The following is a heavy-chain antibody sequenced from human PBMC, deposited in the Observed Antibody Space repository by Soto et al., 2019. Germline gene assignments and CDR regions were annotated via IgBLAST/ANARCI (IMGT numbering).Heavy chain of an antibody. CDR3: ARARGRGTYYYYGMDV. CDR1: GFTFSTYW. CDR2: ISYDGSNK. J-gene: IGHJ6*02. D-gene: IGHD3-16*01. V-gene: IGHV3-30-3*01. Sequence: GGSLRLSCAASGFTFSTYWMHWVRQAPGKGLEWVAVISYDGSNKYYADSVKGRFTISRDNSKNTLFLQMNSLRSEDTSVYYCARARGRGTYYYYGMDVWGQGTPVTAP.